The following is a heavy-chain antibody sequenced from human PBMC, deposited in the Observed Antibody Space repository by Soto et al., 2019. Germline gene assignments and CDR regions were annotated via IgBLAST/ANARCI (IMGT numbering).Heavy chain of an antibody. V-gene: IGHV1-18*01. D-gene: IGHD3-3*01. CDR2: ISAYNGNT. Sequence: QVKLVQSGAEVEKPGASVKVSCKASGYTFTSYGISWVRKAPGQGLEWMGWISAYNGNTNYAQKFQGRVTMTTDTSTSTAYMELRSLRSDDTAVYYCARTLNEWLLGLDWGQGTLVTVSS. CDR1: GYTFTSYG. CDR3: ARTLNEWLLGLD. J-gene: IGHJ4*02.